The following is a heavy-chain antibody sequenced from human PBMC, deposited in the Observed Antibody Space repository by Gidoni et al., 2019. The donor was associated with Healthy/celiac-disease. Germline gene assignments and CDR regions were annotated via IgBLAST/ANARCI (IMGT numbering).Heavy chain of an antibody. V-gene: IGHV3-23*01. CDR2: ISGSGGST. Sequence: EVQPLESGGGLVQPGGSLRLSCAAPGFPFSSYAMSWVRQAPGKGLEWVSAISGSGGSTYYADSVKGRFTIARDNSKNTLYLQMNSLRAEDTAVYYCARTYNWNFADAFDIWGQGTMVTVSS. J-gene: IGHJ3*02. D-gene: IGHD1-7*01. CDR3: ARTYNWNFADAFDI. CDR1: GFPFSSYA.